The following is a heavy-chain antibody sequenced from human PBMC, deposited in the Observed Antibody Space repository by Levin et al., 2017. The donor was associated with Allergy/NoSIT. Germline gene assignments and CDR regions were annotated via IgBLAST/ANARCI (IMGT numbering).Heavy chain of an antibody. J-gene: IGHJ4*02. V-gene: IGHV3-30*03. CDR3: AALGSFDY. D-gene: IGHD3-16*01. Sequence: GESLKISCPASGLTFTDYGVHWVRQAPDKGLEWVAIITSDGRHQYYADSVWGRFTISRDNSRNTVYLQMNSLRVEDTAVYFCAALGSFDYWGLGTLVTVSS. CDR1: GLTFTDYG. CDR2: ITSDGRHQ.